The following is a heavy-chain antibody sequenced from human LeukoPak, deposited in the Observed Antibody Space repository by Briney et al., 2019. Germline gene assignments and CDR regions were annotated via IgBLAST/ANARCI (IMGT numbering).Heavy chain of an antibody. Sequence: AASVKVSCKASGYTFTGYYMHWVRQAPGQGLEWMGWINPNSGGTNYAQKFQGRVTMTRDTSISTAYMELSRLRSDDTAVYYCARAKRYSSGWDKFDYWGQGTLVTVSS. CDR2: INPNSGGT. V-gene: IGHV1-2*02. J-gene: IGHJ4*02. CDR1: GYTFTGYY. D-gene: IGHD6-19*01. CDR3: ARAKRYSSGWDKFDY.